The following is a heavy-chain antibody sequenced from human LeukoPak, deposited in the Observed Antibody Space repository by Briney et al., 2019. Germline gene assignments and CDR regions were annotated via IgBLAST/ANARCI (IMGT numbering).Heavy chain of an antibody. CDR1: GYSFTTYW. D-gene: IGHD6-13*01. V-gene: IGHV5-51*01. J-gene: IGHJ3*02. CDR2: IYPGDSDT. CDR3: ARPRDSSSWYAFDI. Sequence: GESLKISCKGSGYSFTTYWIGWVRQMPGKGLEWMGIIYPGDSDTRYSPSFQGQVTISADKSISTAYLQWSSLKASDTAMYYCARPRDSSSWYAFDIWGQGTMATVSS.